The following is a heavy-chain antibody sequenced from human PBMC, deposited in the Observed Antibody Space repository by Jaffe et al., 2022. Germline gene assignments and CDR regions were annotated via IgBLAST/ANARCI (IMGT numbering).Heavy chain of an antibody. D-gene: IGHD2-15*01. J-gene: IGHJ4*02. V-gene: IGHV3-23*01. CDR2: ISGSGGST. CDR3: AKDQSIVVVAATPWNY. Sequence: EVQLLESGGGLVQPGGSLRLSCAASGFTFSSYAMSWVRQAPGKGLEWVSAISGSGGSTYYADSVKGRFTISRDNSKNTLYLQMNSLRAEDTAVYYCAKDQSIVVVAATPWNYWGQGTLVTVSS. CDR1: GFTFSSYA.